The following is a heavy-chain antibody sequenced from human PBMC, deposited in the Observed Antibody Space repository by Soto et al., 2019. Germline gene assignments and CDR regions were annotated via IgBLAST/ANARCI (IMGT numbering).Heavy chain of an antibody. Sequence: QVQLVQSGAEVKKPGSSVKVSCKTSRDTFNKYAFNWVRQAPGQGLEWMGWIIPIFSSRNYAEKFQGRCTITADDSTSTAYMELSSLRFEDTAVYYCARGETYLGVWGQGNTVNVSS. CDR3: ARGETYLGV. D-gene: IGHD3-16*01. J-gene: IGHJ6*02. CDR1: RDTFNKYA. V-gene: IGHV1-69*01. CDR2: IIPIFSSR.